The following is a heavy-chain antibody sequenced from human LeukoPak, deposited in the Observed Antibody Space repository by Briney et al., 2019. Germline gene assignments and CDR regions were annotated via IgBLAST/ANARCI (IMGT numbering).Heavy chain of an antibody. CDR3: VRGSGYFLFDY. D-gene: IGHD3-22*01. Sequence: PGGSLRLSCAASGFTFSSYWMTWVRQAPGKGLEWVANIKEDGSQKYYVDSVKGRFTISRDNAKNSLYLQMNSLRAEDTAVYYCVRGSGYFLFDYWGQGTLVTVSS. J-gene: IGHJ4*02. V-gene: IGHV3-7*03. CDR2: IKEDGSQK. CDR1: GFTFSSYW.